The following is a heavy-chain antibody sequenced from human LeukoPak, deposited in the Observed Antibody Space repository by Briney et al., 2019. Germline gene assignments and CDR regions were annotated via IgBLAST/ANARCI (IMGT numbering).Heavy chain of an antibody. J-gene: IGHJ4*02. CDR2: IYYSGST. V-gene: IGHV4-39*07. CDR3: ARGRRAVARIFDY. D-gene: IGHD6-19*01. CDR1: GGSISSSSYY. Sequence: SETLSLTCTVSGGSISSSSYYWGWIRQPPGKGLEWIGTIYYSGSTYYNPSLKSRVTISVDTSKNQFSLKLSSVTAADTAVYYCARGRRAVARIFDYWGQGTLVTVSS.